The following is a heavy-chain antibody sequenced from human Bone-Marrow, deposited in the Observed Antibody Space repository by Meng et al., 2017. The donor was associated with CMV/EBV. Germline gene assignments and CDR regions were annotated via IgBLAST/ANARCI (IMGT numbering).Heavy chain of an antibody. CDR3: AKDMGSSGWYEPFDY. CDR1: RFIFDDYA. V-gene: IGHV3-43D*03. D-gene: IGHD6-19*01. J-gene: IGHJ4*02. CDR2: ISWDGSST. Sequence: GCVWVRAGVSLILSCAASRFIFDDYAMHLVRQAPGKGLEWFSLISWDGSSTYYADSVKGRFTISSDNSKNSLYLQMNSLRAEDTALYYCAKDMGSSGWYEPFDYWGQGTLVTVSS.